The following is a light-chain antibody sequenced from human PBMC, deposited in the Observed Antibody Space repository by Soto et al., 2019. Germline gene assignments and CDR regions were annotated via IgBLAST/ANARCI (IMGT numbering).Light chain of an antibody. CDR1: QGISKW. CDR3: QQYYSYPTT. CDR2: EAS. Sequence: DIQMTQSPSSLSASVGDRVTITFLASQGISKWLAWYQQKPKKGPKSLIYEASSLQSGVPSRFSGSGSGTDFTLTISSLQPEDFATYYCQQYYSYPTTFGPGTKVDIK. J-gene: IGKJ3*01. V-gene: IGKV1D-16*01.